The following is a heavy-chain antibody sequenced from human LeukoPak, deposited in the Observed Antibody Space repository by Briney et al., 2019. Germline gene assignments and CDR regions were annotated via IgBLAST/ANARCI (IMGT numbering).Heavy chain of an antibody. CDR1: GYDFTSYA. CDR3: ATKGKGLAFDI. J-gene: IGHJ3*02. Sequence: GASVKVSCKASGYDFTSYAMHWVRQAPGQRLEWMGWINAGNGNTKYSQKFQGRVTMTEDTSTDTAYMELSSLRSEDTAVYYCATKGKGLAFDIWGQGTMVTVSS. D-gene: IGHD1/OR15-1a*01. V-gene: IGHV1-3*01. CDR2: INAGNGNT.